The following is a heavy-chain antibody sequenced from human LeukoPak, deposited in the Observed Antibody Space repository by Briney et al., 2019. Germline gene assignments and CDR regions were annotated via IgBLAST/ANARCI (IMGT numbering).Heavy chain of an antibody. D-gene: IGHD1-26*01. J-gene: IGHJ3*02. CDR1: GGSISSGGYH. Sequence: SETLSLTCTVSGGSISSGGYHWGWIRQPPGKGLEWIGYIYHGGTTYYNPSLKSRVIISVDRSKNQFSLNLSSVTAADTAVYYCARDKLLNAFDIWGQGTMVTVSS. CDR2: IYHGGTT. CDR3: ARDKLLNAFDI. V-gene: IGHV4-30-2*01.